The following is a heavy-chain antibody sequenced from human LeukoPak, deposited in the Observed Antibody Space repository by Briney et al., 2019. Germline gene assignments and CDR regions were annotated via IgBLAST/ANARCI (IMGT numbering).Heavy chain of an antibody. J-gene: IGHJ5*02. CDR1: RFTVSTTY. Sequence: PGGSLRLSCAASRFTVSTTYMSWVRQAPGKGLEWVSVIYSGGSTYYADSVKGRFTISRDSSKNTLYLRMNSLRAEDTAVYYCARGDGGSGRGWFDPWGQGTLVTVSS. D-gene: IGHD6-19*01. CDR3: ARGDGGSGRGWFDP. CDR2: IYSGGST. V-gene: IGHV3-53*01.